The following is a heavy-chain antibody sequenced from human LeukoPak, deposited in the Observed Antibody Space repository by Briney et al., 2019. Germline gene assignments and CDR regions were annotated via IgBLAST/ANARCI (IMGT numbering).Heavy chain of an antibody. CDR2: IKQDGSEK. V-gene: IGHV3-7*01. CDR3: AKDQWQWRRADAFDI. J-gene: IGHJ3*02. D-gene: IGHD6-19*01. Sequence: PGGSLRLSCAASGFTFSSYWMSWVRLAPGKGLEWVASIKQDGSEKFYLDSVRGRFTISKDNAKNSLYLQMNSLRAEDTAVYYCAKDQWQWRRADAFDIWGQGTMVTVSS. CDR1: GFTFSSYW.